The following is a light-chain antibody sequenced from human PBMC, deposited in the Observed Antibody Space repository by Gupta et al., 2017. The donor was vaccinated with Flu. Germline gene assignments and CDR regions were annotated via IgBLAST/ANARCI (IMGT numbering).Light chain of an antibody. CDR3: MRSRQGLT. J-gene: IGKJ4*01. Sequence: DIVMTQYPLSLPVAPGDSAAISCRSSQSILKSNGSNDLDWHLQRPGRSPQLLIYLGSLRAPGVPERFSGSGSGTDFTLKISRVDAEDVGVYYCMRSRQGLTFGGGTKIEI. CDR1: QSILKSNGSND. V-gene: IGKV2-28*01. CDR2: LGS.